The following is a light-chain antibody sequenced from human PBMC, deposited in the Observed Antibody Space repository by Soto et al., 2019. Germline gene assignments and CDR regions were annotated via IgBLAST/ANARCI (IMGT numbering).Light chain of an antibody. CDR1: QSVSSSY. Sequence: EIVLTQSPGTLSLSPGERATLSCRASQSVSSSYLAWYQQKPGQAPRLLIYGASGRATGIPYRFSGSGSGTDFTLTISRLEPEDFAVSYCQQYGSSPRTFGQGTKVEIK. CDR3: QQYGSSPRT. J-gene: IGKJ1*01. CDR2: GAS. V-gene: IGKV3-20*01.